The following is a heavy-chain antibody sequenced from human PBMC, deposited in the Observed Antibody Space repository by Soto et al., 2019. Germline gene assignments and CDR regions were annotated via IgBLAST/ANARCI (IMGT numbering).Heavy chain of an antibody. D-gene: IGHD4-17*01. CDR3: ARGAADYGDAFDI. J-gene: IGHJ3*02. V-gene: IGHV4-31*03. CDR1: GGSTSRGGYY. Sequence: QVQLQESGPGLVKPSQTLSLTCTVSGGSTSRGGYYWTWIRQHPVRGLEWIAYIYYSGNTFYNPSLKSRLTISLDTPKNQFSLNLTSVTAADTAVYYCARGAADYGDAFDIWGQGTRVTVSS. CDR2: IYYSGNT.